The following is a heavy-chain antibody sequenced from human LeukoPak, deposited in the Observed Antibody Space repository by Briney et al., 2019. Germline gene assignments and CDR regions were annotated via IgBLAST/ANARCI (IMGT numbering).Heavy chain of an antibody. D-gene: IGHD3-9*01. CDR1: GFTFSSYA. J-gene: IGHJ4*02. CDR2: ISYDGSNK. V-gene: IGHV3-30*04. Sequence: PGGSLRLSCAASGFTFSSYAMHWVRQAPGKGLEWXXXISYDGSNKYYADSVKGRFTISRDNSKNTLYLQMNSLRAEDTAVYYCARDRKSPRYYDILTGPDYWGQGTLVTVSS. CDR3: ARDRKSPRYYDILTGPDY.